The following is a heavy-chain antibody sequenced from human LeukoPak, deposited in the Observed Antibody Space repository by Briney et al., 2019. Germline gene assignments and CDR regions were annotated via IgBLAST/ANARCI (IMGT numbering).Heavy chain of an antibody. CDR1: GGSISSYY. CDR3: ARDLAYNWNDGAFDI. V-gene: IGHV4-59*01. D-gene: IGHD1-1*01. J-gene: IGHJ3*02. Sequence: SETLSLTCTVSGGSISSYYWSWIRQPPGKGLEWIGYIYYSGSTNYNPSLKSRVTISVDTSKNQFSLKLSSVTAADTAVYYCARDLAYNWNDGAFDIWGQGTMVTVSS. CDR2: IYYSGST.